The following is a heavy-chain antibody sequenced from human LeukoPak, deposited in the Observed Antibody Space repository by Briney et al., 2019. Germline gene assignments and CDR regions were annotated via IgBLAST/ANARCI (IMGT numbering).Heavy chain of an antibody. CDR3: AGRDTCYDFWSGYSPLYYFDY. CDR1: GGSISSSNW. D-gene: IGHD3-3*01. CDR2: IYHSGST. Sequence: SGTLSLTCAVSGGSISSSNWWSWVRQPPGKGLEWIGEIYHSGSTNYNPSLKSRVTISVDKSKNQFSLKLSSVTAADTAVYYCAGRDTCYDFWSGYSPLYYFDYWGQGTLVTVSS. J-gene: IGHJ4*02. V-gene: IGHV4-4*02.